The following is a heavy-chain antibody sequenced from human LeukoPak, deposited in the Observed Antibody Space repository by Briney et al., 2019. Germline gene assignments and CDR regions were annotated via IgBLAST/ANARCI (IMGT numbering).Heavy chain of an antibody. CDR3: ARGLIGGATRRPYFDY. J-gene: IGHJ4*02. V-gene: IGHV5-51*01. CDR1: GYSFTSYW. CDR2: IYPGDSDT. Sequence: GESLKISCKGSGYSFTSYWIGWVRQMPGKGLEWMGIIYPGDSDTRYSPSFQGQVTISADKSISTAYLQWSSLKASDTAMYYCARGLIGGATRRPYFDYWGQGTLVTVSS. D-gene: IGHD1-26*01.